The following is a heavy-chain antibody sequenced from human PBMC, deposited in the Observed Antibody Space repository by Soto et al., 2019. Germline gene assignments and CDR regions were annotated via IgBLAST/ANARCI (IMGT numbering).Heavy chain of an antibody. CDR1: GFTFRSYE. V-gene: IGHV3-48*03. J-gene: IGHJ6*01. CDR3: ARNWGDPNWASDYYGMDV. Sequence: EVQLVESGGGLVQPGGSLTLSCAASGFTFRSYEMNWVRQAPGKGLEWVSYISRSGNTIYYADSVKGRFTISRDNAKNSLYVQMNSLRAEDTAVYYGARNWGDPNWASDYYGMDVGGQGTTVTVSS. D-gene: IGHD7-27*01. CDR2: ISRSGNTI.